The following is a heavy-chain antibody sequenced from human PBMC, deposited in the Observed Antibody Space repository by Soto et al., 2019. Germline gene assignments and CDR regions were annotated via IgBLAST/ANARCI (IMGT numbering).Heavy chain of an antibody. CDR1: GGTFSSYA. V-gene: IGHV1-69*01. CDR2: IIPIFGTA. Sequence: QVQLVQSGAEVKKPGSSVKVSCKASGGTFSSYAISWVRQAPVQGLEWMGGIIPIFGTANYAQKCQGIVTITADESTSTAYVGLSSLRSEDTAVYYCARGVTTVTRPPYYFDYWGQETLLTVCS. CDR3: ARGVTTVTRPPYYFDY. D-gene: IGHD4-17*01. J-gene: IGHJ4*02.